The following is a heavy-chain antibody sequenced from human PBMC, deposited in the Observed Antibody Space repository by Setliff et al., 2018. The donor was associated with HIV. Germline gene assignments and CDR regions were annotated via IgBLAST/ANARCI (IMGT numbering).Heavy chain of an antibody. J-gene: IGHJ4*02. CDR1: GGTFSSYG. V-gene: IGHV1-69*05. D-gene: IGHD6-19*01. CDR2: STPLLDTT. Sequence: SVKVSCKASGGTFSSYGITWVRQAPGQGLEWMGGSTPLLDTTNYAQKFQGRVTITTDESTSTAYMELSSLRPEDTAVYYCAKNLYRSPWSPLDYWGQGTLVTVSS. CDR3: AKNLYRSPWSPLDY.